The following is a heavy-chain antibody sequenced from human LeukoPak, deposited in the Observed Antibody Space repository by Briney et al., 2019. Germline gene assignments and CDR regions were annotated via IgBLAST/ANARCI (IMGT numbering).Heavy chain of an antibody. CDR1: GFTFSSYA. CDR3: AKGYDFWSGYFQS. D-gene: IGHD3-3*01. Sequence: GGSLRLPCAASGFTFSSYAMSWVRQAPGKGLEWVSAISGSGGSTYYADSVKGRFTISRDNSKNTLYLQMNSLRAEDTAVYYCAKGYDFWSGYFQSWGQGTLVTVSS. J-gene: IGHJ4*02. CDR2: ISGSGGST. V-gene: IGHV3-23*01.